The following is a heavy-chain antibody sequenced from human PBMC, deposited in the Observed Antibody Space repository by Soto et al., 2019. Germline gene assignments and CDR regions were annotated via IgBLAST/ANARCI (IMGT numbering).Heavy chain of an antibody. D-gene: IGHD6-19*01. CDR3: AKDLTEGIAVAGPYNWFDP. V-gene: IGHV3-23*01. CDR1: GFTFSSYA. CDR2: ISGSGGST. Sequence: EVQLLESGGGLVQPGGSLRLSCAASGFTFSSYAMSWVRQAPGKGLEWVSAISGSGGSTYYADSVKGRFTISRDNSKNTLYLQMNSLRAEDTAVYYCAKDLTEGIAVAGPYNWFDPWGQGTLVTVSS. J-gene: IGHJ5*02.